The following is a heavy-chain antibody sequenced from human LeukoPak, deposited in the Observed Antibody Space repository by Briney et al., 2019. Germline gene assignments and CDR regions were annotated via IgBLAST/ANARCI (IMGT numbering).Heavy chain of an antibody. CDR1: GASIKNYY. J-gene: IGHJ4*02. CDR2: IYYGGST. CDR3: ARSTNFIYFDY. Sequence: SETLSLTCSVSGASIKNYYLNWIRRPPGKGLEWIGYIYYGGSTTYNPSLKSRVTVSVDTSMNQSSLKLTSVTAADTAVYYCARSTNFIYFDYWGQGILVTVSS. V-gene: IGHV4-59*08.